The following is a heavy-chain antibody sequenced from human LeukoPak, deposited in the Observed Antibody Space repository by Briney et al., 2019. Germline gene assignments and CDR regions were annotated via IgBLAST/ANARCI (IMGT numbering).Heavy chain of an antibody. J-gene: IGHJ5*02. CDR1: GGSFSGYY. Sequence: SSETLSLTCAVYGGSFSGYYWSWIRQPPGKGLEWIGEINHSGSTNYNPSLKSRVTISVDTSKNQFSLKLSSVTAADTAVYYCARLAGYYDILTGYKPYNWFDPWGQGTLVTVSS. CDR3: ARLAGYYDILTGYKPYNWFDP. V-gene: IGHV4-34*01. D-gene: IGHD3-9*01. CDR2: INHSGST.